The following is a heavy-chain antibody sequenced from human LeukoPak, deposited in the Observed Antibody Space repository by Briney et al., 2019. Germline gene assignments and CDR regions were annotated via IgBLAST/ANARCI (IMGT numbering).Heavy chain of an antibody. J-gene: IGHJ3*02. CDR2: MYYSGST. CDR3: ARGMFAFDI. V-gene: IGHV4-59*02. CDR1: GDSVSLYY. D-gene: IGHD3-10*02. Sequence: SVTLSLTCTASGDSVSLYYWSWIRQPPGKGLEWIGNMYYSGSTTYNPSLKSRITLSVDTSKNQFSLKLSSVTAADTAVYYCARGMFAFDIWGQGTMVTVSS.